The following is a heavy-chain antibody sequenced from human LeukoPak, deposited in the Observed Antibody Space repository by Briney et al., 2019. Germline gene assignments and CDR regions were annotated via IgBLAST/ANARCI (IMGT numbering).Heavy chain of an antibody. CDR3: AKEMGYYGSGSYGFDP. Sequence: GGSLRLSCAASGFTFSRYAMSWVRQAPGKGLEWVSAISGSGIGTYYADFVKGRFTISRDNSKNTLYLQMNSLRAEDTAVYYCAKEMGYYGSGSYGFDPWGQGTLVTVSS. V-gene: IGHV3-23*01. J-gene: IGHJ5*02. CDR1: GFTFSRYA. D-gene: IGHD3-10*01. CDR2: ISGSGIGT.